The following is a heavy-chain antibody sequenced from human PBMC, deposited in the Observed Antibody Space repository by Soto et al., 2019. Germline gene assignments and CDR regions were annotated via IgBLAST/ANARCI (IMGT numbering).Heavy chain of an antibody. CDR3: ARDPPDSSSWYWNYYYGMDV. V-gene: IGHV3-21*01. D-gene: IGHD6-13*01. J-gene: IGHJ6*02. Sequence: GGSLRLSCAASGFTFSSYSMNLVRQAPGKGLEWVSSISSSSSYIYYADSVKGRFTISRDNAKNSLYLQMNSLRAEDTAVYYCARDPPDSSSWYWNYYYGMDVWGQGTTVTVYS. CDR2: ISSSSSYI. CDR1: GFTFSSYS.